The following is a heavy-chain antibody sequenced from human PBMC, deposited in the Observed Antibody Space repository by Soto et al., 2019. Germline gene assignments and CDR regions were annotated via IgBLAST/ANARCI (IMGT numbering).Heavy chain of an antibody. J-gene: IGHJ4*02. Sequence: ASVKVSCKAPGYTFTSYAMHWVRQAPGQRLEWMGWINAGNGNTKYSQKLQGRVTITRDTSASTAYMELSSLRSEDTAVYYCARSVRIRVAAKEDYFDYWGQGTLVTVSS. CDR2: INAGNGNT. CDR3: ARSVRIRVAAKEDYFDY. V-gene: IGHV1-3*01. D-gene: IGHD2-15*01. CDR1: GYTFTSYA.